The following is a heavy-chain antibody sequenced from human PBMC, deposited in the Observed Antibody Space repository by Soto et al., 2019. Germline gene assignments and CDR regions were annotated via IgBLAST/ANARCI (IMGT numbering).Heavy chain of an antibody. CDR3: EREYSSTWYNGMDV. CDR1: GFTFNTYG. J-gene: IGHJ6*02. V-gene: IGHV3-33*01. D-gene: IGHD6-13*01. Sequence: QVQLVESGGGVVQPGRALRLSCTASGFTFNTYGMHWVRQAPGKGLEWVAAIWYDGSNQYYADSVKGRFTVSRDNSKNTLYLQMNSLRADETAVYYCEREYSSTWYNGMDVWGQGTTVTVS. CDR2: IWYDGSNQ.